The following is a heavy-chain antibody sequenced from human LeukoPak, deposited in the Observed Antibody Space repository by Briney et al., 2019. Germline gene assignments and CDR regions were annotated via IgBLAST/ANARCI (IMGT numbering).Heavy chain of an antibody. D-gene: IGHD3-10*01. J-gene: IGHJ6*03. CDR1: GGTFSSYT. CDR2: IIPIFGTT. V-gene: IGHV1-69*06. CDR3: ARSRFPYYRLSRTDYYYMDV. Sequence: ASVKVSCKASGGTFSSYTISWVRLAPGQGLEWMGGIIPIFGTTNYAQKFQGRVSITADKSTSTTYMQLSSLRSEDTAVYYCARSRFPYYRLSRTDYYYMDVWAKGTTVTVSS.